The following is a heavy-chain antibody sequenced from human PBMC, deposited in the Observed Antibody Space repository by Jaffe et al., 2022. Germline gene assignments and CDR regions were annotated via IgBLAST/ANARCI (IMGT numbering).Heavy chain of an antibody. CDR3: AEVTTFYGPVDY. J-gene: IGHJ4*02. V-gene: IGHV4-39*01. D-gene: IGHD3-16*01. CDR2: IYYSGST. CDR1: GGSISSSSYY. Sequence: QLQLQESGPGLVKPSETLSLTCTVSGGSISSSSYYWGWIRQPPGKGLEWIGSIYYSGSTYYNPSLKSRVTISVDTSKNQFSLKLSSVTAADTAVYYCAEVTTFYGPVDYWGQGTLVTVSS.